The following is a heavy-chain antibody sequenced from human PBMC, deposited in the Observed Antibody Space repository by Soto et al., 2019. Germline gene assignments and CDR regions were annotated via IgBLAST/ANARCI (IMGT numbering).Heavy chain of an antibody. CDR1: GFTFSSYS. D-gene: IGHD3-22*01. Sequence: PGGSLRLSCAASGFTFSSYSMNWVHQAPGKGLEWVSSISSSSSYIYYADSVKGRFTISRDNAKNSLYLQMNSLRAEDTAVYYCARDAHYYDSSGYDYWGQGTLVTVSS. CDR3: ARDAHYYDSSGYDY. V-gene: IGHV3-21*01. J-gene: IGHJ4*02. CDR2: ISSSSSYI.